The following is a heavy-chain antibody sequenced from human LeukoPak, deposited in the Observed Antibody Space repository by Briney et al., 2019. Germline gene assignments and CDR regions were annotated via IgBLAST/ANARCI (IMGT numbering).Heavy chain of an antibody. CDR1: GFTFSSYW. D-gene: IGHD6-19*01. CDR3: AREGGYVGYSSGPAGY. J-gene: IGHJ4*02. Sequence: PGGSLRLSCAASGFTFSSYWMSWVRQAPGKGLEWVANIKQDGSEKYYVDSVKGRFTISRDNAKKSLYLQMNSLRAEDTAVYYCAREGGYVGYSSGPAGYWGQGALVTVSS. CDR2: IKQDGSEK. V-gene: IGHV3-7*01.